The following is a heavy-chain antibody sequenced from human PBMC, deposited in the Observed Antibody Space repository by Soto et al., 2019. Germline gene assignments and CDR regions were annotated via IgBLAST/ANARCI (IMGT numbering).Heavy chain of an antibody. J-gene: IGHJ5*02. CDR2: IYLGGSI. Sequence: SETLSLTCSVSGASISSYYYTWIRQTPGKGLEWIGYIYLGGSINYNPSFKSRVTMTTDTSTSTAYMELRSLRSDDTAVYYCARAWYSSGRPRWFDPWGQGTLVTVSS. D-gene: IGHD6-19*01. V-gene: IGHV4-4*08. CDR3: ARAWYSSGRPRWFDP. CDR1: GASISSYY.